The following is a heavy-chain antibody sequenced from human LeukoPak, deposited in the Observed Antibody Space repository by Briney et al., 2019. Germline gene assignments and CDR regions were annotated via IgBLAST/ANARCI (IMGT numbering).Heavy chain of an antibody. D-gene: IGHD4-17*01. J-gene: IGHJ4*02. V-gene: IGHV3-64*04. CDR1: GFTFSSYA. Sequence: GGSLRLSCSASGFTFSSYAMHWVRQAPGKGLEYVSAISSNGGSTYYADSVKGRFTISRDNSKNTLYLQMNSLRAEDTAVYYCAKGARGDYGLTGDWGQGTLVTVSS. CDR2: ISSNGGST. CDR3: AKGARGDYGLTGD.